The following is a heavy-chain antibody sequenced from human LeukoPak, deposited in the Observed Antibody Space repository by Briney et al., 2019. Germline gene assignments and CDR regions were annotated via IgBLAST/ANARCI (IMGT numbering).Heavy chain of an antibody. CDR2: IYHTGST. V-gene: IGHV4-59*01. Sequence: SETLSLTCIVSGGSISSYYGSWIRQPPGKGLEWTGYIYHTGSTSYSPSLKSRVTISADTSQNQFSLKLSSVTAADTAVYYCASRKLGNDYWGQGTLVTVSS. CDR3: ASRKLGNDY. D-gene: IGHD7-27*01. CDR1: GGSISSYY. J-gene: IGHJ4*02.